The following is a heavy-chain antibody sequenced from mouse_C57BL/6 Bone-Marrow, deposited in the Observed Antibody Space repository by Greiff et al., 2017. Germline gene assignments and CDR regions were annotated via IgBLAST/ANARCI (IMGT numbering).Heavy chain of an antibody. CDR2: IDPEDGET. CDR1: GFNIKDYY. J-gene: IGHJ2*01. D-gene: IGHD2-12*01. CDR3: TRSYYWYFDY. V-gene: IGHV14-2*01. Sequence: VQLQQSGAELVKPGASVKLSCTASGFNIKDYYMHWVKQRTEQGLEWIGRIDPEDGETKYAPHFPGKATITEDTSSNTAYLQLINLTSEDTAIYYCTRSYYWYFDYWGQGTTLTVSS.